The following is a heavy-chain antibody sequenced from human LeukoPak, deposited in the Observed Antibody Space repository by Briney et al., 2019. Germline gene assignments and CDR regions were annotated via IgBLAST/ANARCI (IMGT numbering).Heavy chain of an antibody. V-gene: IGHV3-74*01. CDR1: EFTFSNYW. Sequence: GGSRRLSGVFSEFTFSNYWINGVRKAPGKGPVWVSRINSDGSSTIYADSVKGRFTISRDNAKNTLSLQMNSLRAEDTAVYYRATLGSIDYWGQGTLVTVSS. CDR3: ATLGSIDY. CDR2: INSDGSST. J-gene: IGHJ4*02.